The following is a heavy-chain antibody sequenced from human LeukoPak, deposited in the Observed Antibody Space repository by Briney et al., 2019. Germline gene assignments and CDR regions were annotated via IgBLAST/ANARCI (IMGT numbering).Heavy chain of an antibody. Sequence: AGGSLRLSCAASDFSFITYAMSWVRQAPGKGLEWVAVISYDGSNKYYADSVKGRFTISRDNSKNTLYLQMNSLRAEDTAVYYCAKEWLRCFDIWGQGTMVTVSS. CDR2: ISYDGSNK. CDR1: DFSFITYA. D-gene: IGHD3-22*01. J-gene: IGHJ3*02. V-gene: IGHV3-30*18. CDR3: AKEWLRCFDI.